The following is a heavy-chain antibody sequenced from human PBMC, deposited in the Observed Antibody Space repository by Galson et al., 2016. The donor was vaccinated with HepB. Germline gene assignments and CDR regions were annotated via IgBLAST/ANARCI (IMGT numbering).Heavy chain of an antibody. V-gene: IGHV1-2*06. D-gene: IGHD5-12*01. J-gene: IGHJ6*02. Sequence: SVKVSCKASGYSFTGYFIHWVRQAPGQGLEWVGLIKPHSGGSKFAQKFQGRVSLTRETYNSTAYMELTILRSDDTAVYFCAREFNRHSVATFYYYGMDDWGQGTTVTVSS. CDR1: GYSFTGYF. CDR3: AREFNRHSVATFYYYGMDD. CDR2: IKPHSGGS.